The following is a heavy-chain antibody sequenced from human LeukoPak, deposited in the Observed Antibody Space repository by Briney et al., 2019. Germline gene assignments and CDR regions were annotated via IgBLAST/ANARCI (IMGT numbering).Heavy chain of an antibody. Sequence: PSETLSLTCTVSGGSISSYYWSWIRQPAGKGLEWIGRIYSSGSSVYNPFLESRVSMSLDTSKNQFSLKVTSVTAADTAVYYCAREDGGYSRVDYWGQGTLVTVSS. CDR2: IYSSGSS. J-gene: IGHJ4*02. V-gene: IGHV4-4*07. CDR3: AREDGGYSRVDY. CDR1: GGSISSYY. D-gene: IGHD2-15*01.